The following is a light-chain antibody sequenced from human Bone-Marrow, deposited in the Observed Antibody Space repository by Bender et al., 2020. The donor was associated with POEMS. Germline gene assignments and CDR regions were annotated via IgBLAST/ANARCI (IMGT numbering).Light chain of an antibody. Sequence: QSALTQPPSASGSPGQSVTISCTGTSSDVGVYAYVSWYQQHPGKAPKLIIYEITHRPSGVPHRFSGSKSGNAASLTISGLQAEDEGDYYCQSFDSSLSVHVVFGGGTKVTVL. V-gene: IGLV2-8*01. J-gene: IGLJ2*01. CDR3: QSFDSSLSVHVV. CDR2: EIT. CDR1: SSDVGVYAY.